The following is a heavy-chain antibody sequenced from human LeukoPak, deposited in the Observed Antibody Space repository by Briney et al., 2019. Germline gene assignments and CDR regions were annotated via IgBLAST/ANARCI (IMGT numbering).Heavy chain of an antibody. Sequence: PGGSLRLSCAASGFAFSTYSMNWVRQAPGKGLEWVSSITSISSYIKYSDSVRGRFTISRDNAKNSLYLQMNSLRAEDTAVYYCARVKAGATVENFYYYYMDVSGKGTTVTVSS. D-gene: IGHD1/OR15-1a*01. J-gene: IGHJ6*03. CDR2: ITSISSYI. CDR1: GFAFSTYS. V-gene: IGHV3-21*01. CDR3: ARVKAGATVENFYYYYMDV.